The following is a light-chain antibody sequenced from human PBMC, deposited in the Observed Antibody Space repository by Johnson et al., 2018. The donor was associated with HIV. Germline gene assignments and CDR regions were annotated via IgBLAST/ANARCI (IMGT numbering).Light chain of an antibody. CDR3: GTWDSSSLSVPYV. CDR1: SSNIGNNY. J-gene: IGLJ1*01. V-gene: IGLV1-51*02. Sequence: QSVLTQPPSVSAAPGQKVTISCSGSSSNIGNNYVSWYQQLPGTAPKLLIYENNKRPSGIPDRFSGSKSGKSATLGITGLQTGDEADYYCGTWDSSSLSVPYVLGTGTKVTVL. CDR2: ENN.